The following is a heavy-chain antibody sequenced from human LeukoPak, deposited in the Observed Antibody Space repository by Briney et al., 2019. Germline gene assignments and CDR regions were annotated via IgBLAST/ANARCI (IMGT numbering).Heavy chain of an antibody. CDR3: AREGRYYYDSSGYYFD. D-gene: IGHD3-22*01. CDR1: GHTLTELF. V-gene: IGHV1-24*01. J-gene: IGHJ4*02. Sequence: ASVKVSCKASGHTLTELFMHWVRQAPGKGLEWMGGFDPEDGETIYAQKFQGRVTMTKDTSTHTGYMELSSLRSDDTAVYYCAREGRYYYDSSGYYFDWGQGTLVTVSS. CDR2: FDPEDGET.